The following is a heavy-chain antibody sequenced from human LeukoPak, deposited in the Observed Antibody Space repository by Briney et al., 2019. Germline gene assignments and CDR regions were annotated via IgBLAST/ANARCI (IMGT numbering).Heavy chain of an antibody. CDR1: GGSISSYY. CDR3: ARLSPRYYDSSGYYFWVPFDY. V-gene: IGHV4-59*08. CDR2: IYYSGST. Sequence: PSETLSLTCTVSGGSISSYYWSWIRQPPGKGLEWIGYIYYSGSTNYTPSLKSRVTISVDTSKNQFSLKLSSVTAADTAVYYCARLSPRYYDSSGYYFWVPFDYWGQGTLVTVSS. D-gene: IGHD3-22*01. J-gene: IGHJ4*02.